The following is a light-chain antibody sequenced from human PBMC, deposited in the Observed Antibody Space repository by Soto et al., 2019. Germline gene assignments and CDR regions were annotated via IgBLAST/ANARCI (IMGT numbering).Light chain of an antibody. CDR2: GAS. V-gene: IGKV3-11*01. CDR3: QQRDIWPWT. CDR1: QSIASN. Sequence: EIVLTQSPGTLSLSPGERATLSCRASQSIASNLAWYQQKPGQAPRLLILGASTRATGIPARFSGSGSGTDFTLTISSLEPEDFAVYYCQQRDIWPWTFGQGTKVDIK. J-gene: IGKJ1*01.